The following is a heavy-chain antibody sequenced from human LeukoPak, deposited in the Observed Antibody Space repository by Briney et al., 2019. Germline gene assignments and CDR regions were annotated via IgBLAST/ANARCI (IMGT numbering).Heavy chain of an antibody. CDR1: GFTFGHYW. D-gene: IGHD6-6*01. CDR2: INSDGSEG. CDR3: ARSSYSSSSSV. Sequence: GGSLRLSCAASGFTFGHYWMNWVRLAPGKGLAWVANINSDGSEGYYADVVKGRFTISRDNAKNSLYLQINSLRAEDTAVYYCARSSYSSSSSVWGQGTMVTVSS. V-gene: IGHV3-7*03. J-gene: IGHJ3*01.